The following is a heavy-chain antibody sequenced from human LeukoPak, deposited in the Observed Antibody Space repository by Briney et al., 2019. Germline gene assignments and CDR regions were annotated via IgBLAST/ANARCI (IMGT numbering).Heavy chain of an antibody. V-gene: IGHV4-39*01. J-gene: IGHJ4*02. CDR2: IYYSGST. Sequence: PSETLSLTCTASGGSISSSSYYWGWIRQPPGKGLEWIGSIYYSGSTYYNPSLKSRVTISVDTSKNQFSLKLSSVTAADTAVYYCARQVPWDDYPTPRIFDYWGQGTLVTVSS. CDR1: GGSISSSSYY. CDR3: ARQVPWDDYPTPRIFDY. D-gene: IGHD4/OR15-4a*01.